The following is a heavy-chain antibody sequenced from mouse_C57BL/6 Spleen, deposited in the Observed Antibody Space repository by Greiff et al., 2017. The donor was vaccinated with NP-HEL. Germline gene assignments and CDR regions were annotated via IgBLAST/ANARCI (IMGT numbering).Heavy chain of an antibody. CDR3: ARGNYDSAFAY. J-gene: IGHJ3*01. D-gene: IGHD2-1*01. CDR2: IDPSDSYT. V-gene: IGHV1-69*01. CDR1: GYTFTSYW. Sequence: QVQLQQSGAELVMPGASVKLSCKASGYTFTSYWMHWVKQRPGQGLEWIGEIDPSDSYTNYNQKFKGKSTLTVDKSSSTAYMQLSSLTSEDSAVYYCARGNYDSAFAYWGQGTLVTVSA.